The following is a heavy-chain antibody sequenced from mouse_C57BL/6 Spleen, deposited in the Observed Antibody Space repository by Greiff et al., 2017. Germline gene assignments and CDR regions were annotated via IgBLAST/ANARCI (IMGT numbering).Heavy chain of an antibody. CDR3: ARQRTGPNYFDY. Sequence: EVKLVESGGDLVKPGGSLKLSCAASGFTFSSYGMSWVRQTPDKRLEWVATISSGGSYTYYPDSVKGRFTISRDNAQNTLYLQMSSLKSEDTAMYYCARQRTGPNYFDYWGQGTTLTVSS. CDR2: ISSGGSYT. V-gene: IGHV5-6*01. CDR1: GFTFSSYG. J-gene: IGHJ2*01. D-gene: IGHD4-1*01.